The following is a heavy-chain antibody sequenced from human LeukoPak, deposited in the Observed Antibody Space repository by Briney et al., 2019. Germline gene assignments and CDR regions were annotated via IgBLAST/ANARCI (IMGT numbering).Heavy chain of an antibody. J-gene: IGHJ4*02. V-gene: IGHV4-39*01. CDR3: ARGLPTLDY. CDR1: GGSIRSSYYY. Sequence: SETLSLTCTVSGGSIRSSYYYWGWIRQPPGKGLEWIGSIYDSGSTYYNPSLKSRVTISVDTSKNQFSLKLNSVTAADTAVYYCARGLPTLDYWGQGTLVTVSS. CDR2: IYDSGST.